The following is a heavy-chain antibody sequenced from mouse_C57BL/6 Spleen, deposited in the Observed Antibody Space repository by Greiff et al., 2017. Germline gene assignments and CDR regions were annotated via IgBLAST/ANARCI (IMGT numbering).Heavy chain of an antibody. CDR3: TALTGTRYFDY. V-gene: IGHV14-1*01. CDR1: GFTITDYY. D-gene: IGHD4-1*01. Sequence: EVQLQQSGAELVRPGASVKLSCTASGFTITDYYMHWVKQRPEQGLEWIGRIDPEDGGTEYAPKFQGKDTMTADTSSNTAYLQLSSLTSEDSAVYYCTALTGTRYFDYWGQGTTLTVSS. CDR2: IDPEDGGT. J-gene: IGHJ2*01.